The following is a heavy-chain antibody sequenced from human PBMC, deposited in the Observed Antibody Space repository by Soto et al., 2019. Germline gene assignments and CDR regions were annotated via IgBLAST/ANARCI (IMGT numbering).Heavy chain of an antibody. CDR1: GFSVSSNY. D-gene: IGHD2-15*01. Sequence: GGSLRLSCAASGFSVSSNYMSRVRQAPGKGLEWVAVIYSGVGTYYADSVKGRFTISRDNSKNTLYLQMNSLRAEDTALYYCARDCSGSSCYSSGFDYWGQGTLVTVSS. CDR2: IYSGVGT. J-gene: IGHJ4*02. CDR3: ARDCSGSSCYSSGFDY. V-gene: IGHV3-53*01.